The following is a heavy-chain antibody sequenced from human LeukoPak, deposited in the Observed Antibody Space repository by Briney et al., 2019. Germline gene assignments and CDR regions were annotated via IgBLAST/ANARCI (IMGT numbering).Heavy chain of an antibody. V-gene: IGHV3-23*01. D-gene: IGHD3-3*01. Sequence: GGSLRLSCAASGFTVSSYAMSWVRQAPGKGLEWVSAISGSGGYTYYADSVKGRFTISRDSSKNTLYLQMNSLRAEDTAVYYCAKPAQYYDFWSGYGYWGQGTLVTVSS. J-gene: IGHJ4*02. CDR1: GFTVSSYA. CDR3: AKPAQYYDFWSGYGY. CDR2: ISGSGGYT.